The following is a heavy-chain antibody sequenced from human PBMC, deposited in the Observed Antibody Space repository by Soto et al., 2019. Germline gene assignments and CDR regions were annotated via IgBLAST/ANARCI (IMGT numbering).Heavy chain of an antibody. Sequence: GGSLRLSCAASGFTFSTYNMNWVRKAPGKGLEWVSYISSTGRTIYYADSVRGRFTISRDNAKNSLYQEMNSLRDEDTAVYYCARGHSSGHLFDYWGQGTLVTVSS. V-gene: IGHV3-48*02. J-gene: IGHJ4*02. CDR2: ISSTGRTI. CDR3: ARGHSSGHLFDY. CDR1: GFTFSTYN. D-gene: IGHD3-22*01.